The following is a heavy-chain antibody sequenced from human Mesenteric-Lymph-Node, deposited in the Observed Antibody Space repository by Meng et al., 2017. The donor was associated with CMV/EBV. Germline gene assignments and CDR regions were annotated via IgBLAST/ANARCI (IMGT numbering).Heavy chain of an antibody. J-gene: IGHJ5*02. Sequence: CAASGFTCSNAWMNWVRQAPGKGLDWVSAISGSGGSTYYADSVKGRFTISRDNSKNTLYLQMDSLRADDTAVYYCARGLRTAMAPFDAWGQGTLVTVSS. CDR1: GFTCSNAW. CDR2: ISGSGGST. D-gene: IGHD5-18*01. V-gene: IGHV3-23*01. CDR3: ARGLRTAMAPFDA.